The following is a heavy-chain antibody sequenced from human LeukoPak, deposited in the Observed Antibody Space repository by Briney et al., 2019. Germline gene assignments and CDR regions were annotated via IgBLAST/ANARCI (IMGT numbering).Heavy chain of an antibody. J-gene: IGHJ6*02. Sequence: GGSLRLSCAASGFTFSSYAMHWVRQAPGKGLEWVAVISYDGSNKYYADSVKGRFTISRDNSKNTLYLQMNSLRADDAATCYCARDIPNSSWGLDVWGQGTAVTVSS. CDR1: GFTFSSYA. CDR3: ARDIPNSSWGLDV. CDR2: ISYDGSNK. D-gene: IGHD6-13*01. V-gene: IGHV3-30-3*01.